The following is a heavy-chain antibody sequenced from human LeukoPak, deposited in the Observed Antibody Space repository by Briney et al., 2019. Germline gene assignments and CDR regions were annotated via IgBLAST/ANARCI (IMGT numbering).Heavy chain of an antibody. CDR2: ISWDGGST. J-gene: IGHJ5*02. D-gene: IGHD5-24*01. V-gene: IGHV3-43*01. CDR1: GFTFDDYT. CDR3: AKDRDGPLSP. Sequence: VGSLRLSCAASGFTFDDYTMHWVRQAPGKGLEWVSLISWDGGSTYYAGSVKGRFTISRDNSKNSLYLQMNSLRTEDTALYYCAKDRDGPLSPWGQGTLVTFSS.